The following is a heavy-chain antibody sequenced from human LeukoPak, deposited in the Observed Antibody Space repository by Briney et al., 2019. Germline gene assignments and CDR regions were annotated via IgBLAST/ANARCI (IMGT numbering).Heavy chain of an antibody. Sequence: ASVKVSCNASGYTFTGYYMHWVRQAPGQGLEWMGRINPNSGGTNYAQKFQGRVTMTRDTSTSTGYMELSRLRPDDTGVYYYASRVESSGWYDLDYWGQGTLVTVSS. D-gene: IGHD6-19*01. CDR1: GYTFTGYY. J-gene: IGHJ4*02. CDR2: INPNSGGT. V-gene: IGHV1-2*05. CDR3: ASRVESSGWYDLDY.